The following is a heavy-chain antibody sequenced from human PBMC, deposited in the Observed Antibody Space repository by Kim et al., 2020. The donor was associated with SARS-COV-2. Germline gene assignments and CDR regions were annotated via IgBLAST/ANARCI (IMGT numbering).Heavy chain of an antibody. V-gene: IGHV4-31*03. Sequence: SETLSLTCTVSGGSISSGGYYWSWIRQHPGKGLEWIGYIYYSGSTYYNPSLKSRVTISVDTSKNQFSLKLSSVTAADTAVYYCAREGDPVRYFDLWGRGTLVTVSS. CDR1: GGSISSGGYY. CDR3: AREGDPVRYFDL. D-gene: IGHD3-16*01. J-gene: IGHJ2*01. CDR2: IYYSGST.